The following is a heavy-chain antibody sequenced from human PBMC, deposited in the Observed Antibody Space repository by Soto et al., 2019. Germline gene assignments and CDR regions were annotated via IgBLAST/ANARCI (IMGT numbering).Heavy chain of an antibody. CDR3: AKDPYYDILTGYYFDY. CDR2: ISDSGSSA. Sequence: PGGSLRLSCAASGFTFSRYAMSWVRQALGEGLEWVSSISDSGSSAYYAESVKGRFTISRDISKNTLYLQMNSLRAEDTAVYYCAKDPYYDILTGYYFDYWGQGTLVTVSS. D-gene: IGHD3-9*01. J-gene: IGHJ4*02. CDR1: GFTFSRYA. V-gene: IGHV3-23*01.